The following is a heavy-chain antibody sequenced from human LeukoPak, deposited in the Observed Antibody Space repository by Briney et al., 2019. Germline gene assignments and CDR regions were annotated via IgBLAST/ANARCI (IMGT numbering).Heavy chain of an antibody. D-gene: IGHD3-22*01. V-gene: IGHV4-31*03. Sequence: SETLSLTCTVSGGSISSGGYYWSWIRQHPGTGLEWIGYIYYSGSTYYNPSLKSRVTISVDTSKNQFSLKLSSVTAADTAVYYCARAHYYDSSGYYYWGQGTLVTVSS. CDR3: ARAHYYDSSGYYY. CDR1: GGSISSGGYY. J-gene: IGHJ4*02. CDR2: IYYSGST.